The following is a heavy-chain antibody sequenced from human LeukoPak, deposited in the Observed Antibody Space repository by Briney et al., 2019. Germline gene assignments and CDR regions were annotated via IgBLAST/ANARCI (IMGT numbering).Heavy chain of an antibody. Sequence: SETLSLTCTVSGGSISNYYWSWIQQPAGKGLEWIGRIYSSGTTIYNPSLKSRVTMSVDTSKNQFSLKLSSVTAADTAVYFCASGSSGYDPWGQGTLVTVSS. J-gene: IGHJ5*02. CDR2: IYSSGTT. CDR3: ASGSSGYDP. V-gene: IGHV4-4*07. D-gene: IGHD5-12*01. CDR1: GGSISNYY.